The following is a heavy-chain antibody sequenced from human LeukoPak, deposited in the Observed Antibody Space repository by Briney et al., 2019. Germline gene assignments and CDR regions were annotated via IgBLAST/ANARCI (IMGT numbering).Heavy chain of an antibody. J-gene: IGHJ4*02. CDR1: GFTFSSYG. D-gene: IGHD6-13*01. Sequence: GGSLRLSCAASGFTFSSYGMHWVRQAPGKGLERVAFIRYDGSNKYYADSVKGRFTISRDNSKNTLYLQMNSLRAEDTAVYYCAKDLVLGSSSWEYYFDYWGQGTLVTVSS. CDR3: AKDLVLGSSSWEYYFDY. CDR2: IRYDGSNK. V-gene: IGHV3-30*02.